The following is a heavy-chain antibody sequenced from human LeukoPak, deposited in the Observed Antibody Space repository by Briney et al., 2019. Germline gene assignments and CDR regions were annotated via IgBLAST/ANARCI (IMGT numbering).Heavy chain of an antibody. CDR1: GGTFSNYA. J-gene: IGHJ3*02. CDR2: IIPIFDIP. V-gene: IGHV1-69*10. CDR3: ARRLTLVRGVSGTDAFDI. Sequence: GASVKVSCKASGGTFSNYAIGWVRQAPGQGLEWMGGIIPIFDIPNYAQKFQGRVTITADKSTSTAYMELSSLSSEDTAMYFCARRLTLVRGVSGTDAFDIWGQGTMVTVSS. D-gene: IGHD3-10*01.